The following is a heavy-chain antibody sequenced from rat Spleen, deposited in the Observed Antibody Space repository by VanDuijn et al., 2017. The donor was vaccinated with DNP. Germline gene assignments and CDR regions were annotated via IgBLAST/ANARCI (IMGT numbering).Heavy chain of an antibody. CDR3: AKRPFYYDGSYYYVDAMDA. J-gene: IGHJ4*01. CDR2: ISTSGSRT. CDR1: GFTFSNYY. D-gene: IGHD1-12*02. V-gene: IGHV5-25*01. Sequence: EVQLVESGGGLVQPGRSLNLSCAASGFTFSNYYMAWVRQAPKKGLEWVASISTSGSRTYYPDSVKGRFTISRDNAENTVYLQMNSLRSEDTATYYCAKRPFYYDGSYYYVDAMDAWGQGTSVTVSS.